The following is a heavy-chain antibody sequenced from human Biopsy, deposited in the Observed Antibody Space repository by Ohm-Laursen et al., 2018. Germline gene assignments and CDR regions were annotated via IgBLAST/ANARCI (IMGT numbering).Heavy chain of an antibody. CDR1: AYSFGDHR. J-gene: IGHJ5*01. Sequence: GASVKVSCKASAYSFGDHRIHWVRQAPGQGLEWMGWIDPKSGGTNYAQKFQGRVTMTRDTSISTTYMELRRLTSDDTAVFYCARELGDFWGGRQFDFWGQEPWSPSLQ. CDR3: ARELGDFWGGRQFDF. D-gene: IGHD3-3*01. CDR2: IDPKSGGT. V-gene: IGHV1-2*02.